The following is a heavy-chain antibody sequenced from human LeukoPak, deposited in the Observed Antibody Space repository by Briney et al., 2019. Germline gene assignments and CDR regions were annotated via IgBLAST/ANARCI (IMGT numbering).Heavy chain of an antibody. CDR3: AKKGPDGNLDYFDC. V-gene: IGHV3-7*01. CDR2: IKKDGSEQ. J-gene: IGHJ4*02. CDR1: GFSFSDHW. Sequence: GGSLRLSCVASGFSFSDHWMNWFRQAPGKGLEWVATIKKDGSEQYYVDSMKSRLTISRDNAKNSVYLQMNSLRTEDTAVYYCAKKGPDGNLDYFDCWGQGTLVTVSS. D-gene: IGHD3-3*01.